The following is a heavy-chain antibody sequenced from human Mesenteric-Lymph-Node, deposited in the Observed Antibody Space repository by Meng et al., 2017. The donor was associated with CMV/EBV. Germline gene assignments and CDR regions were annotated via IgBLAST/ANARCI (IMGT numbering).Heavy chain of an antibody. V-gene: IGHV4-38-2*02. CDR2: IYHSGNT. CDR3: ARADVTIFGVVIRGFGMDV. Sequence: SETLSLTCTVSGYSISSGYYWGWIRQPPGKGLEWVASIYHSGNTYFDPSLRSRVAISLDTSKNEFSLKLSSVTAADTAVYYCARADVTIFGVVIRGFGMDVWGQGTTVTVSS. J-gene: IGHJ6*02. CDR1: GYSISSGYY. D-gene: IGHD3-3*01.